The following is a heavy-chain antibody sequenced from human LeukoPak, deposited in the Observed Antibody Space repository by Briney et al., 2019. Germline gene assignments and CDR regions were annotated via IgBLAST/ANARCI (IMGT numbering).Heavy chain of an antibody. D-gene: IGHD6-19*01. CDR1: GFTVSSNY. J-gene: IGHJ4*02. V-gene: IGHV3-53*01. Sequence: GGSLRLSCVASGFTVSSNYMSWVRQAPGKGLEWVSVIYRGGSIYYADSVKGRFTISRDNSKNTLYLKMNSLRADDTAVYYCARDFYSSGWVEYWGQGTLVTVSS. CDR2: IYRGGSI. CDR3: ARDFYSSGWVEY.